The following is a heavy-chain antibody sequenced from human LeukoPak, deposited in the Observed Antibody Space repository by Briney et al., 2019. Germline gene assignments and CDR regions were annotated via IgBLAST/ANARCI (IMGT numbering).Heavy chain of an antibody. V-gene: IGHV3-21*01. CDR1: GFTFSSFG. CDR3: ARDFCSGGSCYSCDY. Sequence: GGSLRLSCAASGFTFSSFGMSWVRQAPGKGLEWVSSISSGNSYIYYSESVKGRFTISRDNAKNSLYLQMNSLRAEDTAVYYCARDFCSGGSCYSCDYWGQGTLVTVSS. J-gene: IGHJ4*02. CDR2: ISSGNSYI. D-gene: IGHD2-15*01.